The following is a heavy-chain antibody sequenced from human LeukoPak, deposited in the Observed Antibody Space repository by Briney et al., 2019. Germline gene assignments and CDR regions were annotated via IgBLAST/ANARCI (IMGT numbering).Heavy chain of an antibody. CDR3: AEGTMIVGYFDY. J-gene: IGHJ4*02. Sequence: PSETLSLTCTVSGGSISSSSYYWGWIRQPPGKGLEWIGSTYYSGSTYYSPSLKSRVTISVDTSKNQFSLKLRSVTAADTAVYYCAEGTMIVGYFDYWGQGTLVTVSS. D-gene: IGHD3-22*01. CDR1: GGSISSSSYY. V-gene: IGHV4-39*07. CDR2: TYYSGST.